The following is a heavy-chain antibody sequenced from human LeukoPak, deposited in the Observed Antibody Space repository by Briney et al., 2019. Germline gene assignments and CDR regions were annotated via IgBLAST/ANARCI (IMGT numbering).Heavy chain of an antibody. Sequence: SETLSLTCTVSGGSISSGSYYWGWIRQPAGKGLEWIGRIYTSGSTNYNPSLKSRVTISVDTSKNQFSLKLSSVTAADTAVYYCARGWASLDDAFDIWGQGTMVTVSS. J-gene: IGHJ3*02. CDR3: ARGWASLDDAFDI. CDR2: IYTSGST. V-gene: IGHV4-61*02. CDR1: GGSISSGSYY. D-gene: IGHD1-1*01.